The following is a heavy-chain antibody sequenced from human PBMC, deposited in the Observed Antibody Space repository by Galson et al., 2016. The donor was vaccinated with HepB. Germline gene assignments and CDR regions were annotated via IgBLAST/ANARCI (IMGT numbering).Heavy chain of an antibody. CDR1: GGTFGSSA. V-gene: IGHV1-69*10. J-gene: IGHJ2*01. CDR3: ATGSLGYCSGDSCSKLFWYFDL. CDR2: IIPILATI. D-gene: IGHD2-15*01. Sequence: SVKVSCKASGGTFGSSAISWVRQAPGQGLEWMGGIIPILATINAAQKFQGRVTITADKSTSTVYMELSSLRSEDTAVYYCATGSLGYCSGDSCSKLFWYFDLWGRGTLVTVSS.